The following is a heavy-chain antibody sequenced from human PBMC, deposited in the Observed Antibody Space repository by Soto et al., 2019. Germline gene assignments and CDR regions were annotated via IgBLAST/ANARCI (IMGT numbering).Heavy chain of an antibody. CDR3: ARASATIAAAAIFDY. D-gene: IGHD6-13*01. V-gene: IGHV1-69*01. Sequence: SLLNRSRKGAGGSFSSYVVSWRRQDPGQGLEWMGGIIPIFGTANYAQKFQGRVTITADESTSTAYMELSSLRSEDTAVYYCARASATIAAAAIFDYWGQGTLVNVS. J-gene: IGHJ4*02. CDR1: GGSFSSYV. CDR2: IIPIFGTA.